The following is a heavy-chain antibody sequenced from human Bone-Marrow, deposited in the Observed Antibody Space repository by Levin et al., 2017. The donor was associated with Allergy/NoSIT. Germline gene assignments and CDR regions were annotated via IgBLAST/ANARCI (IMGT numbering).Heavy chain of an antibody. CDR2: ISGTGTTT. CDR1: GFTISDDD. Sequence: SCAASGFTISDDDMSWIRWAPGKGLEWVAYISGTGTTTSYADSVKGRFTISRDKAKNSLLLQMNSLRAEDSAIYYCAGDFTWGVFDYWGQGTLVTVSS. D-gene: IGHD3-16*01. CDR3: AGDFTWGVFDY. V-gene: IGHV3-11*01. J-gene: IGHJ4*02.